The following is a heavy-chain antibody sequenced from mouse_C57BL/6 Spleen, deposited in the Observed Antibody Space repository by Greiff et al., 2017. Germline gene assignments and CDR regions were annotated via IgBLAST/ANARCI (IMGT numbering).Heavy chain of an antibody. CDR1: GFTFSSYA. Sequence: EVQGVESGGGLVKPEGSLKLSCAASGFTFSSYAMSWVRQTPEKRLEWVATISDGGSYTYYPDNVKGRFTISRDNAKNNLYLQMSHLKSEDTAMYYYARESMVTTEYYYALDYWGQGTSVTVSS. CDR3: ARESMVTTEYYYALDY. J-gene: IGHJ4*01. V-gene: IGHV5-4*01. D-gene: IGHD2-2*01. CDR2: ISDGGSYT.